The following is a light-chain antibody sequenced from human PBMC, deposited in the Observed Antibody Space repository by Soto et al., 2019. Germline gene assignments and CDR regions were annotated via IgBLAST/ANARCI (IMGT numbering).Light chain of an antibody. CDR3: ATWDDSLNGFYV. CDR2: RNN. V-gene: IGLV1-47*01. CDR1: TSNIGSNC. Sequence: QSVLTQPPSASGTPGQGVTISCSGSTSNIGSNCVYWYQQLPGTAPKLLIYRNNQRPSGVPDRFSGSKSGTSASLAISGLRSDDEADYFCATWDDSLNGFYVFGTGTKLTVL. J-gene: IGLJ1*01.